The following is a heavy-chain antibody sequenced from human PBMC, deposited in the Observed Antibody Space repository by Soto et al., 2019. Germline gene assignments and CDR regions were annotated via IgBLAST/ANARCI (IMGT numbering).Heavy chain of an antibody. V-gene: IGHV1-2*04. CDR2: INPNSGGT. D-gene: IGHD3-10*01. CDR3: ARDSGTMVRGVNGMEV. Sequence: ASVKVSCKASGYTFTGYYMHWVRQAPGQGLEWMGWINPNSGGTNYAQKFQGWVTMTRDTSISTAYMELSRLRSDDTAVYYCARDSGTMVRGVNGMEVWGQGTTVTVFS. J-gene: IGHJ6*02. CDR1: GYTFTGYY.